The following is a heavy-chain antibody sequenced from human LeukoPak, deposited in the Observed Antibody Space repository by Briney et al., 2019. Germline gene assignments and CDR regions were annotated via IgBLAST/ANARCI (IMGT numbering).Heavy chain of an antibody. Sequence: GGSLRLSCAASGFTFSSYSMNWVRQAPGKGLEWVSSISSSSSYIYYADSVRGRFTSSRDNAKNSLYLQMNSLRAEDTAVYYCAKDRYSSSWYEPFDYWGQGTLVTVSS. CDR1: GFTFSSYS. D-gene: IGHD6-13*01. CDR3: AKDRYSSSWYEPFDY. J-gene: IGHJ4*02. V-gene: IGHV3-21*04. CDR2: ISSSSSYI.